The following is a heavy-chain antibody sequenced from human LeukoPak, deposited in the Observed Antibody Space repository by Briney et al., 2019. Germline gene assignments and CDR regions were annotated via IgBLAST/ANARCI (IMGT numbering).Heavy chain of an antibody. Sequence: SETLSLTCAVSGGSISSSNWWSWVRQPPGKGLEWIGEIYHSGSTNYNPSLKSRVTISVDKSKNQFSLKLSSVTAADTAIYYCASVRFGSIEAAAKGPYWGQGILVTVSS. J-gene: IGHJ4*02. CDR2: IYHSGST. CDR1: GGSISSSNW. D-gene: IGHD6-13*01. V-gene: IGHV4-4*02. CDR3: ASVRFGSIEAAAKGPY.